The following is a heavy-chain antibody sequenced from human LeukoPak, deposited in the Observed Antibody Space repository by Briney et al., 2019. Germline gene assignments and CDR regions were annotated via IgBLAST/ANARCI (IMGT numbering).Heavy chain of an antibody. D-gene: IGHD3-22*01. J-gene: IGHJ4*02. V-gene: IGHV3-30*02. Sequence: GGSLRLSCAAPGFTFSSYGMHWVRQAPGKGLEWVAFIRYDGSNKYYADSVKGRFTISRDNSKNTLYLQMNSLRAEDTAVYYCAKGGSGYYSYYFDYWGQGTLVTVSS. CDR3: AKGGSGYYSYYFDY. CDR2: IRYDGSNK. CDR1: GFTFSSYG.